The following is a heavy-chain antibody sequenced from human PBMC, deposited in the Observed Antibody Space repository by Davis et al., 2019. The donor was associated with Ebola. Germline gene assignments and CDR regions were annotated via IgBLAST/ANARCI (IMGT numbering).Heavy chain of an antibody. D-gene: IGHD6-19*01. CDR1: GFTFSSNS. CDR3: AKGGSGWPSDYSYGMGV. CDR2: ITSSGGST. V-gene: IGHV3-23*01. J-gene: IGHJ6*04. Sequence: PGGSLRLSCEASGFTFSSNSMNWVRQAPGKGLEWVSAITSSGGSTYYADSVKGRFTISRDNSKNTLYLQMNSLTVEDTAVYYCAKGGSGWPSDYSYGMGVWGKGTTVTVSS.